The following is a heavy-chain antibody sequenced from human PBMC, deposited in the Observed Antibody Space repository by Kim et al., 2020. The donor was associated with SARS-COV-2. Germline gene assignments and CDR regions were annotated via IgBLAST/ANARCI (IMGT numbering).Heavy chain of an antibody. Sequence: GGSLRLSCVTSRFSISDHYIDWVRQGPGKGLEWVGRSGNKASSHTTEYAASVKDRFTISRDDSKNSLYLQMNSLKTEDTAVYYCCRGYSGGPIYAFDIWGQGTGVTVSS. D-gene: IGHD6-19*01. CDR1: RFSISDHY. V-gene: IGHV3-72*01. CDR2: SGNKASSHTT. J-gene: IGHJ3*02. CDR3: CRGYSGGPIYAFDI.